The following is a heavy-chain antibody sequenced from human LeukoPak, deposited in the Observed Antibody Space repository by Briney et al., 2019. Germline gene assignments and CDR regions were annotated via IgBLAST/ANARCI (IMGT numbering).Heavy chain of an antibody. V-gene: IGHV1-2*02. D-gene: IGHD4-23*01. CDR3: SRDFYGGNSLYYFDY. Sequence: GASVKVSCKASGYTFTDYYMHWVRQAPGQGLEWMGWINPNSGGTNYAQKFQGRVTMTRDTSISTAYMELSRLRSDDTAVYYCSRDFYGGNSLYYFDYWGQGTLVTVSS. J-gene: IGHJ4*02. CDR2: INPNSGGT. CDR1: GYTFTDYY.